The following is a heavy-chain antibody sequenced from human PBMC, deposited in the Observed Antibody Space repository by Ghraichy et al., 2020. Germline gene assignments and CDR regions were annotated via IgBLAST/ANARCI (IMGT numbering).Heavy chain of an antibody. CDR2: IGLAGDT. CDR1: GFTLSEYD. V-gene: IGHV3-13*01. CDR3: ARDKYGMDV. J-gene: IGHJ6*02. Sequence: GGSLRLSCAASGFTLSEYDLHWVRQRPGKGLEWVSAIGLAGDTYYAASVKGRFTISREHAKNSLYLQLHSLRVGDTAVYYCARDKYGMDVWGRGTAVTVS.